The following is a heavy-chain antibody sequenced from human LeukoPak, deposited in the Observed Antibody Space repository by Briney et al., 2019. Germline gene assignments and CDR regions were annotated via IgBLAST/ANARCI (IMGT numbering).Heavy chain of an antibody. Sequence: TGGSLRLSCAASGFTFSSYSMNWVRQAPGKGLEWVSSISSSSSYIYYADSVKGRFTISRDNAKNSLYLQMNSLRAEDTAVYYCARDRAYYYGSGSSDYFDYWGQGTLVTVSS. CDR2: ISSSSSYI. D-gene: IGHD3-10*01. CDR1: GFTFSSYS. V-gene: IGHV3-21*01. CDR3: ARDRAYYYGSGSSDYFDY. J-gene: IGHJ4*02.